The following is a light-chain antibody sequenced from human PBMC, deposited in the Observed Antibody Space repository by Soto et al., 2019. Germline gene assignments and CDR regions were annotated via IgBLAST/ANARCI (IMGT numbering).Light chain of an antibody. CDR2: SSN. CDR1: SSNIGNNP. J-gene: IGLJ2*01. CDR3: ATWDDSLSGYVV. Sequence: QSVLTQPPSASGTPGQSVTISCSGNSSNIGNNPVNWYQQLPGTAPKLLIYSSNQRPSGVPYRISGSKSGTSAFLAISGLQSEDEADYYCATWDDSLSGYVVFGGGTKLTVL. V-gene: IGLV1-44*01.